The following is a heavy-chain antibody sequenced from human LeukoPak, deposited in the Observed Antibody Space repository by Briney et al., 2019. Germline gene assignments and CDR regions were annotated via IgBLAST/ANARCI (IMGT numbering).Heavy chain of an antibody. V-gene: IGHV1-2*02. CDR2: INPKIGGT. CDR1: GYTFTGYY. Sequence: GASVKVSCKASGYTFTGYYMHWVRQAPGRGLEWMGWINPKIGGTNYAQKFQGRVTMTRDTSISTAYMELRRLRSDDTAVYYCARGTTVPTFEDYYYYMDVWGKGTTVTVSS. J-gene: IGHJ6*03. D-gene: IGHD4-17*01. CDR3: ARGTTVPTFEDYYYYMDV.